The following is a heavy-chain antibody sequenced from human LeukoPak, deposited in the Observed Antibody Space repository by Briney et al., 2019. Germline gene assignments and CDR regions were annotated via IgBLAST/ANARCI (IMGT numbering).Heavy chain of an antibody. Sequence: GGSLSLFCAPSGFIVSHNYMSWVRQAPGKGLESVSLIYSGGSTYYADSVKGRFTISTDNSKNTLYLQMNNLRVEDAAVYYCARPHCGGGSCYLDYWGQGTLVTVSS. J-gene: IGHJ4*02. CDR2: IYSGGST. D-gene: IGHD2-15*01. V-gene: IGHV3-53*01. CDR3: ARPHCGGGSCYLDY. CDR1: GFIVSHNY.